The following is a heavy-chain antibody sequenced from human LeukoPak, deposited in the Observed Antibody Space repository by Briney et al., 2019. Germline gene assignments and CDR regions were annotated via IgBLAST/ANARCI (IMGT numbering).Heavy chain of an antibody. CDR3: ARRRSGRDQVRFEY. D-gene: IGHD6-19*01. V-gene: IGHV3-33*01. CDR2: VRHDGSYK. J-gene: IGHJ4*02. CDR1: GFTDTDYG. Sequence: GGSLRLSCAASGFTDTDYGMHWVRQAPGKGLEWVAVVRHDGSYKYYADSVKGRFTISRDNSKNTVSLQMNSLRVEDTAVYYCARRRSGRDQVRFEYWGQRALVSVSS.